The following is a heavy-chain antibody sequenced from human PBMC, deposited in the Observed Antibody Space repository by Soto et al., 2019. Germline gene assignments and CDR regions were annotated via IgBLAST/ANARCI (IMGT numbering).Heavy chain of an antibody. Sequence: ASVKVSCKTSGYTFTSYGISWVRQAPGQGLEWMGWISTYNGNTNYAQKFQGRATMTTDTSTTTAYMELRSLKSDDTAVYYCARLLFLEWFDDYWGQGTLVTVS. CDR1: GYTFTSYG. J-gene: IGHJ4*02. CDR3: ARLLFLEWFDDY. D-gene: IGHD3-3*01. V-gene: IGHV1-18*04. CDR2: ISTYNGNT.